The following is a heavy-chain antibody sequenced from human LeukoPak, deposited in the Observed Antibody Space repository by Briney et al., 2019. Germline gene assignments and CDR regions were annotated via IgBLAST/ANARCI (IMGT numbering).Heavy chain of an antibody. CDR2: INPDGSEK. Sequence: GGSLRLSCAASGITFSSYWMSWVRRAPRKGLEWVANINPDGSEKYCVDSVKGRFTISRDNAKSSLYLQMNSLRAEDTAVYYCARGDGYNYHFDYWGQGALVTVSS. V-gene: IGHV3-7*05. D-gene: IGHD5-24*01. J-gene: IGHJ4*02. CDR3: ARGDGYNYHFDY. CDR1: GITFSSYW.